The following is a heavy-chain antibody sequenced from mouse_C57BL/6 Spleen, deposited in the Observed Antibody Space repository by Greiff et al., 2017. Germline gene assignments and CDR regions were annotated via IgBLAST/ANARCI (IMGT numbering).Heavy chain of an antibody. CDR1: GFTFSSYG. D-gene: IGHD1-1*01. Sequence: EVQLVESGGDLVKPGGSLKLSCAASGFTFSSYGMSWVRQTPDKRLEWVATISSGGSYTYYPDSVKGRFTISRDNAKNTLYLQMSSLKSEDTAMYYCARRSITTGYFDVWGTGTTVTVSS. CDR3: ARRSITTGYFDV. V-gene: IGHV5-6*01. CDR2: ISSGGSYT. J-gene: IGHJ1*03.